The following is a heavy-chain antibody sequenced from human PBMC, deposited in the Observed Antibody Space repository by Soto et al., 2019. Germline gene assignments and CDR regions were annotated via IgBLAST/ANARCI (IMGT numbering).Heavy chain of an antibody. CDR2: IIPVFNDV. CDR1: GGTFNSDA. Sequence: RASVKVSCKASGGTFNSDATTWVRRAPGQGLEWMGGIIPVFNDVNYAQKFQGRLTITADKSTSTAYMELSSLRPEDTAVYYCASGRTLVGGRYSFDYWGRGTLVTVSS. CDR3: ASGRTLVGGRYSFDY. D-gene: IGHD1-26*01. V-gene: IGHV1-69*06. J-gene: IGHJ4*02.